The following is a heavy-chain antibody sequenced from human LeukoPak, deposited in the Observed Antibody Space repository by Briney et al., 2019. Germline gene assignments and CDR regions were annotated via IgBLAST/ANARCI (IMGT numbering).Heavy chain of an antibody. CDR2: ISSSSSYI. CDR3: ARDSGRYCSSTSCNYYYYMDV. D-gene: IGHD2-2*01. CDR1: GFTFNSYS. J-gene: IGHJ6*03. Sequence: GGSLRLSCAASGFTFNSYSMNWVRQAPGKGLEWVSSISSSSSYIYYADSVKGRFTISRDNAKNSLYLQMNSLRAEDTAVYYCARDSGRYCSSTSCNYYYYMDVWGKGTTVTVSS. V-gene: IGHV3-21*01.